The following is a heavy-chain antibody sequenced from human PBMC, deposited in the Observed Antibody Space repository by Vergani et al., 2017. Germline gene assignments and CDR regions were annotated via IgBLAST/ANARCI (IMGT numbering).Heavy chain of an antibody. CDR1: GFPFSDYG. CDR3: ARDGGVGTSHYMDV. J-gene: IGHJ6*03. CDR2: IWYDGSNK. V-gene: IGHV3-33*08. Sequence: QVQLVESGGGEVQAGRSLRLSCSAAGFPFSDYGMHWVRQAPGKGLEWVAVIWYDGSNKYYADSVKGRFTISRDNSKNTLYLQMNSLRAEDTAVYYCARDGGVGTSHYMDVWGKGTTVTVSS. D-gene: IGHD2-8*02.